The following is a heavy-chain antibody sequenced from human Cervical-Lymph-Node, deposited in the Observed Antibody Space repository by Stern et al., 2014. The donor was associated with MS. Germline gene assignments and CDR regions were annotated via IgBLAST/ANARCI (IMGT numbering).Heavy chain of an antibody. V-gene: IGHV3-30*18. Sequence: VQLVESGGGVVQPGRSLRLSCAASGFSFGSSGLHWVRQAPGKGLEWVALSSYDGRKKYYADSVKGRFIISRDNSKNTVYLQMNSLRVEDTAVYYCAKDLGGRASWGQGTLVTVSS. CDR1: GFSFGSSG. CDR2: SSYDGRKK. D-gene: IGHD1-26*01. J-gene: IGHJ5*02. CDR3: AKDLGGRAS.